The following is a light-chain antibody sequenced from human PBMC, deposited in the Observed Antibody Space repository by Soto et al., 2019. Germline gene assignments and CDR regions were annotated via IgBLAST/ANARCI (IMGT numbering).Light chain of an antibody. V-gene: IGKV1-5*03. CDR3: QQYNSYYRT. J-gene: IGKJ1*01. Sequence: DIQMTQSPSTLSASVGDRVTITCRASQSITDWLAWYQQKPGKAPKLLIYKASNLESGVPSRFSGSGSGTEFTLVISGLQPDDFATYYSQQYNSYYRTFGQGTRWIS. CDR1: QSITDW. CDR2: KAS.